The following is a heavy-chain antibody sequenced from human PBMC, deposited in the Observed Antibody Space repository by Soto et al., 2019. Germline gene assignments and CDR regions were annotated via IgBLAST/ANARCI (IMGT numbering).Heavy chain of an antibody. CDR3: ARRVAPGAIHI. V-gene: IGHV4-59*01. Sequence: PSETLSLTCTVSGGSISSYYWSWIRQPPGKGLEWIGYIYYSGSTNYNPSLKSRVTISVDTSKNQFSLKLSSVTAADTALFYCARRVAPGAIHIWGQATMVTVSS. D-gene: IGHD2-15*01. CDR2: IYYSGST. CDR1: GGSISSYY. J-gene: IGHJ3*02.